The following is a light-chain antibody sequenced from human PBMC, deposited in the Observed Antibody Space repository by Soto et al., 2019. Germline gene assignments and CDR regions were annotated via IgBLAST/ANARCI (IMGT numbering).Light chain of an antibody. CDR3: YSYAGTKTVL. J-gene: IGLJ2*01. V-gene: IGLV2-8*01. Sequence: QSVLTQPPSASGSPGQSVTISCTGSSSDIGGYNYVSWYQQRPGEVPKLIIYEVSERPSGVPDRFSGSKSANTASLTVSGLQPEDEADYYCYSYAGTKTVLFGGGTKVTVL. CDR1: SSDIGGYNY. CDR2: EVS.